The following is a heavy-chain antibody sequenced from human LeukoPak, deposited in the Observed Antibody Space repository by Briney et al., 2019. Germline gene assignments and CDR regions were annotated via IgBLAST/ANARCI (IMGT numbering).Heavy chain of an antibody. V-gene: IGHV1-18*01. J-gene: IGHJ4*02. CDR3: ARDDTDYYYDSSGYVFDY. D-gene: IGHD3-22*01. Sequence: ASVKVSCKASGYTFTSYGISWVRQAPGQGLEWMGWISAYNGNTNYAQKLQGRVTMTTDTSTSTAYMELRSLRSDDTAVYYCARDDTDYYYDSSGYVFDYWGQGTLVTVSS. CDR1: GYTFTSYG. CDR2: ISAYNGNT.